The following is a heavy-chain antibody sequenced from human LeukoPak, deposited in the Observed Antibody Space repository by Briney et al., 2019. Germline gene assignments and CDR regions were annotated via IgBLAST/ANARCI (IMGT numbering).Heavy chain of an antibody. D-gene: IGHD6-13*01. J-gene: IGHJ4*02. CDR1: GGSISSYY. V-gene: IGHV4-59*01. Sequence: PSETLSLTCTVSGGSISSYYWSWIRQPPGKGLEWIGYIYYLGSTNYNPSLNSRVIISLDTSKNQFSLKLSSVTAADTALYYCAGATIAAAGFSFDYWGQGTLVTVSS. CDR3: AGATIAAAGFSFDY. CDR2: IYYLGST.